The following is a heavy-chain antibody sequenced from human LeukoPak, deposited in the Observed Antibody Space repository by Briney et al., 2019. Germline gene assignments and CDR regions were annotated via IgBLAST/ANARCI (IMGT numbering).Heavy chain of an antibody. Sequence: ASVKVSCKASGYTFTSYDINWVRQATGQGLEWMGWMNPNSGNTGYAQKFQGRVTITRNTSISTAYMELSSLRSEDTAVYYCARGMRYYYGSGSYFLVGWGQGTLVTVSS. CDR1: GYTFTSYD. V-gene: IGHV1-8*03. CDR2: MNPNSGNT. D-gene: IGHD3-10*01. J-gene: IGHJ4*02. CDR3: ARGMRYYYGSGSYFLVG.